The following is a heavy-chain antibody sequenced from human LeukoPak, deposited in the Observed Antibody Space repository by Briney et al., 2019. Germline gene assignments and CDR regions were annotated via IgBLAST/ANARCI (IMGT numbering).Heavy chain of an antibody. Sequence: SETLSLTCAVYGGSFSGYYWSWIRQPPGKGLEWIGEINHSGSTNYNPSLKSRVTISLDTSKNQFSLKLSSVTAADTAVYYCARGRYGMDVWGQGTTVTVSS. CDR1: GGSFSGYY. CDR3: ARGRYGMDV. V-gene: IGHV4-34*01. CDR2: INHSGST. J-gene: IGHJ6*02.